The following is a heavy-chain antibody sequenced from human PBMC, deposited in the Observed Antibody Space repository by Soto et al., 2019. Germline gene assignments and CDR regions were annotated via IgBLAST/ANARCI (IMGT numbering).Heavy chain of an antibody. V-gene: IGHV3-30*18. CDR2: ISYDGSNK. CDR3: AKTGYYYYMDV. J-gene: IGHJ6*03. Sequence: GGSLRLSCAASGFTFSSYGMHWVRQAPGKGLEWVAVISYDGSNKYYADSVKGRFTISRDNSKNTLYLQMNSLRAEDTAVYYCAKTGYYYYMDVWGKGTTVTVSS. CDR1: GFTFSSYG.